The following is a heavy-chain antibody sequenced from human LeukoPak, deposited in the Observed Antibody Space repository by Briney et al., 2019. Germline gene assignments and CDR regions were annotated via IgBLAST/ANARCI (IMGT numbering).Heavy chain of an antibody. V-gene: IGHV3-21*01. J-gene: IGHJ4*02. D-gene: IGHD2-2*01. Sequence: PGGSLRLSCAASGFTFSSYSMNWVRQAPGQGLEWVSSISSSSSYIYYADSVKGRFTISRDNAKNSLYLQMNSLRTEDTAVYYCARDRSDIVVVPAATGGDPIDYWGQGTLVTVSS. CDR3: ARDRSDIVVVPAATGGDPIDY. CDR1: GFTFSSYS. CDR2: ISSSSSYI.